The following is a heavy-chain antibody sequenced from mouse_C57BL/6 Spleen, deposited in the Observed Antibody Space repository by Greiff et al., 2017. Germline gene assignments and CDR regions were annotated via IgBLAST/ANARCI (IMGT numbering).Heavy chain of an antibody. V-gene: IGHV5-17*01. Sequence: EVKLVESGGGLVKPGGSLKLSCAASGFTFSDYGMHWVRQAPEKGLERVAYISSGSSTIYYADTVKGRFPISRDKAKNTRFRQMTSLRCEDTAMYYCARPGVRGAMDDWGQGTSVTVAS. CDR3: ARPGVRGAMDD. CDR1: GFTFSDYG. D-gene: IGHD2-13*01. J-gene: IGHJ4*01. CDR2: ISSGSSTI.